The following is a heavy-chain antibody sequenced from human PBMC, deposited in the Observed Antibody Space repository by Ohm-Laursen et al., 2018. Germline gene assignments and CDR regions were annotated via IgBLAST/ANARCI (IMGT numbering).Heavy chain of an antibody. CDR2: IYYSGST. D-gene: IGHD3-22*01. CDR1: GGSISSGGYY. J-gene: IGHJ3*02. Sequence: SQTLSLTCTVSGGSISSGGYYWSWIRQHPGEGLEWIGYIYYSGSTYYNPSLKSRVTISVDTSKNQFSLKLSSVTAAATAVYYCARGGRYYYDNSGSYSFDIWGQGTMVTVSS. V-gene: IGHV4-31*03. CDR3: ARGGRYYYDNSGSYSFDI.